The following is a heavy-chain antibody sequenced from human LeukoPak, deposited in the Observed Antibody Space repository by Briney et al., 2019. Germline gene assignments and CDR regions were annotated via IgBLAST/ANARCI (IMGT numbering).Heavy chain of an antibody. CDR2: IRGDSTYI. J-gene: IGHJ4*02. V-gene: IGHV3-21*01. CDR3: ARVSGRLERQSDLDY. Sequence: GGSLRLSCAASGFTFASYSMNWVRQAPGKGLECVSSIRGDSTYIYNAGSVKGRFTISRDNAQASLYLQMISLRADDTAVYYCARVSGRLERQSDLDYWGQGTLVIVSS. D-gene: IGHD1-1*01. CDR1: GFTFASYS.